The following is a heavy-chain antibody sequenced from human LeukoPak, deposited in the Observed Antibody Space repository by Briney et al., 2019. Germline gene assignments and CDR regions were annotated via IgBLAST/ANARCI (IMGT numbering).Heavy chain of an antibody. Sequence: GASVKVSCEASGYTFTGHYIHWVRQAPGQGLEWMGWIDPDSGGTNCAQEFQGRVTMTRDTSSSTAYMELSRLRSDDTAVHYCARRLPNYYFDLWGRGTLVTVSS. D-gene: IGHD1-7*01. J-gene: IGHJ2*01. CDR2: IDPDSGGT. V-gene: IGHV1-2*02. CDR3: ARRLPNYYFDL. CDR1: GYTFTGHY.